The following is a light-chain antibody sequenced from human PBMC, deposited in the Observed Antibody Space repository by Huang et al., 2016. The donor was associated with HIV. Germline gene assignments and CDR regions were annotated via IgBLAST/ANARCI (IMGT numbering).Light chain of an antibody. Sequence: DIVMTQSPLSLPVTPGEPASISCRSSRSLLHSNGYKYLDWYLQKPVLSTKLLIYLGSNRASGVPDRCSVSGSGTDFTLKISRVEAEDVGVYYCMQALQTPWTFGQGTKVEIK. CDR3: MQALQTPWT. CDR2: LGS. J-gene: IGKJ1*01. V-gene: IGKV2-28*01. CDR1: RSLLHSNGYKY.